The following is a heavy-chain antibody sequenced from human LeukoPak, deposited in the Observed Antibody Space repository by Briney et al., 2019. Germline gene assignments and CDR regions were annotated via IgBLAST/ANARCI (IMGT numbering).Heavy chain of an antibody. J-gene: IGHJ4*02. V-gene: IGHV3-74*03. D-gene: IGHD1-26*01. Sequence: PGRSLRLSCEAYGFSLNSYWMHWVRQAPGEGPVWVSRISVDGRSTAYADSVKGRFTISRDNAKNTLYLGMNSLRADDTAVYYCARRRGSYSFDYWGQGTLVTVSS. CDR1: GFSLNSYW. CDR2: ISVDGRST. CDR3: ARRRGSYSFDY.